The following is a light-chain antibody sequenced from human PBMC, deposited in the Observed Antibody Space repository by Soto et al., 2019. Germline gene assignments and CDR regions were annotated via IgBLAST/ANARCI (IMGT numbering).Light chain of an antibody. J-gene: IGKJ1*01. CDR1: QSISNY. Sequence: DIQMTQSPSPLSASVGDRVTITCRASQSISNYLNWYQQKPGKAPKLLMYAASSLQSGVPSRFSGSGSATDFTLTISSLQPEDFATYYCQQSYSTPRTFGQGTKVEIK. CDR3: QQSYSTPRT. CDR2: AAS. V-gene: IGKV1-39*01.